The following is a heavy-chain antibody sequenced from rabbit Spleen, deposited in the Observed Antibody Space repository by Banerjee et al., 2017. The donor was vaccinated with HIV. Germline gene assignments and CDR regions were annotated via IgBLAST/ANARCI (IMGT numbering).Heavy chain of an antibody. CDR2: IDVVKSGNT. V-gene: IGHV1S40*01. J-gene: IGHJ4*01. CDR3: ARDAAGREDFNL. Sequence: QSLEESGGDLVKPGASLTLTCTASGLDLSSRYWICWVRQAPGKGLEWIACIDVVKSGNTYYASWAKGRFTISKTSSTTVALQVTSLTAADTATYFCARDAAGREDFNLWGPGTLVTVS. D-gene: IGHD4-2*01. CDR1: GLDLSSRYW.